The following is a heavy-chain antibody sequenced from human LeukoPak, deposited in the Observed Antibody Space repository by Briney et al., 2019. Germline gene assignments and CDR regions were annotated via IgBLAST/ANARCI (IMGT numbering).Heavy chain of an antibody. Sequence: ASVKVSCKASGYTFTGYYMHWVRQAPGQGLEWMGWINPNSGGTNYAQKFQGRAAMTRDTSISTAYMELSRLRSDDTAVYYCASFNYYGSGSYYNGLLLWGQGTLVTVSS. V-gene: IGHV1-2*02. CDR2: INPNSGGT. CDR1: GYTFTGYY. D-gene: IGHD3-10*01. J-gene: IGHJ4*02. CDR3: ASFNYYGSGSYYNGLLL.